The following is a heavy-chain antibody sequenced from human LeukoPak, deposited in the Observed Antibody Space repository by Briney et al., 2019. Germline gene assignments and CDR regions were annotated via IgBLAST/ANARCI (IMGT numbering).Heavy chain of an antibody. Sequence: GGSLGLSCAASGFTFSSYSMNWVRQAPGKGLEWVSSISSSSSYIYYADSVKGRFTISRDNAKNSLYLQMNSLRAEDTAVYYCASTAIAARPGYYYYGMDVWGQGTTVTVSS. CDR2: ISSSSSYI. D-gene: IGHD6-6*01. CDR1: GFTFSSYS. J-gene: IGHJ6*02. V-gene: IGHV3-21*04. CDR3: ASTAIAARPGYYYYGMDV.